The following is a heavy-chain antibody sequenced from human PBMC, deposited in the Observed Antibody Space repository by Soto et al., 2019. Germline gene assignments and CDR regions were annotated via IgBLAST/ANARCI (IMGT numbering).Heavy chain of an antibody. CDR2: ISYDGSNK. CDR1: GFTFSSYA. V-gene: IGHV3-30-3*01. Sequence: QVQLVESGGGVVQPGRSLRLSCAASGFTFSSYAMHWVRQAPGKGLEWVAVISYDGSNKYYADSVKGRFTISRDNSKNTLYLQMNRLRAEDTAVYYCAGCRLRVALGFFGFDYWGQGTLVTVSS. D-gene: IGHD3-3*01. CDR3: AGCRLRVALGFFGFDY. J-gene: IGHJ4*02.